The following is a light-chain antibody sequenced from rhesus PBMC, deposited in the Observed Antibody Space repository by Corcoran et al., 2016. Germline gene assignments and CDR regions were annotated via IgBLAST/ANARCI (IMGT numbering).Light chain of an antibody. CDR3: RQYNSAPRT. CDR2: YAS. CDR1: QGICSY. J-gene: IGKJ1*01. V-gene: IGKV1-37*01. Sequence: DIQMTQSPSSLSASVGDRVTITCRASQGICSYLAWYQQKPGKAPRPLIYYASKLESGVPSRFSGTGSGTDFTLTIRSLQPEDFATYYCRQYNSAPRTFSRGTKVGIK.